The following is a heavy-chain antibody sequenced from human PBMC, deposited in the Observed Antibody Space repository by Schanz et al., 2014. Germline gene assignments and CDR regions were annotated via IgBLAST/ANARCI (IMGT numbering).Heavy chain of an antibody. D-gene: IGHD2-2*02. Sequence: QVQLVQSGADVKKPGSSVRVSCKASGGTFSRLTFSWVRQAPGQGLEWMGRVIPILGVTHYAQKFQGRVTITADKSTTTAYMELNSLNSDDTAVYYCAHTYCSSTSCYTGYYYMGVWGKGTTVTDSS. J-gene: IGHJ6*03. V-gene: IGHV1-69*02. CDR1: GGTFSRLT. CDR2: VIPILGVT. CDR3: AHTYCSSTSCYTGYYYMGV.